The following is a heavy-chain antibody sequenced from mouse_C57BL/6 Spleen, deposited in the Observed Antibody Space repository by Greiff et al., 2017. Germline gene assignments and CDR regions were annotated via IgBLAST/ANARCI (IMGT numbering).Heavy chain of an antibody. CDR1: GFNIKDYY. D-gene: IGHD2-2*01. J-gene: IGHJ4*01. CDR3: ARGGLRLYYYAMDY. CDR2: IDPEDGET. Sequence: VQLQQSGAELVKPGASVMLSCTASGFNIKDYYMHWVKQRTEQGLEWIGRIDPEDGETKYAPKFQGKAAITADTSSNTAYLRLSSLTSEDTAVYYCARGGLRLYYYAMDYWGQGTSVTVSS. V-gene: IGHV14-2*01.